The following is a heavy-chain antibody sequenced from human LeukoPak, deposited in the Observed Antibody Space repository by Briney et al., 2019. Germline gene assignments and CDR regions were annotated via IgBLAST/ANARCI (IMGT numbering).Heavy chain of an antibody. D-gene: IGHD2-15*01. CDR1: GGSLSSYY. Sequence: SETLSLTCTVSGGSLSSYYWSWLRQPPGKGLEWIGFIYYSGSTNYHPSLPIRVTITVDTSKNQYYLELSSVTAPDTPVCYCARQYCSGGSCYSLSDYYMDVWGKGTTVTVSS. CDR3: ARQYCSGGSCYSLSDYYMDV. V-gene: IGHV4-59*08. J-gene: IGHJ6*03. CDR2: IYYSGST.